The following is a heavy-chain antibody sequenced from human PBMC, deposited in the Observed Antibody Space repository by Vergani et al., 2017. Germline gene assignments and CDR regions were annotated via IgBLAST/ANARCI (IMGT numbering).Heavy chain of an antibody. J-gene: IGHJ3*02. CDR3: ARDGSEYSSSEDAFDI. V-gene: IGHV1-69*01. Sequence: QVQLVQSGAEVKKPGSSVKVSCKASGGTFSSYAISWVRQAPGQGLEWMGGIIPIFGTANYAQKFQGRVTITADESTSTAYMELSSLRSEDTAVYYCARDGSEYSSSEDAFDIWGQGTMVTVSS. CDR2: IIPIFGTA. CDR1: GGTFSSYA. D-gene: IGHD6-6*01.